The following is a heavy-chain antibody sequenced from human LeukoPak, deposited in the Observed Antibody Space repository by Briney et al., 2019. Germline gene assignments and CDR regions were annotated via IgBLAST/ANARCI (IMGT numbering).Heavy chain of an antibody. D-gene: IGHD3-22*01. J-gene: IGHJ3*02. V-gene: IGHV1-8*01. CDR3: ARGYYYDSSGYYYESFDI. Sequence: ASVKVSCKASGYTFTSYDINWVRQATGQGLEWMGWTNPNSGNTGYAQKFQGRVTMTRNTSISTAYMELSSLRSEDTAVYYCARGYYYDSSGYYYESFDIWGQGTMVTVSS. CDR2: TNPNSGNT. CDR1: GYTFTSYD.